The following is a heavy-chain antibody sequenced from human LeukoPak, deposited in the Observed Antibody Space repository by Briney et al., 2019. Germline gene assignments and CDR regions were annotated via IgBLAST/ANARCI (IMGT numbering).Heavy chain of an antibody. CDR3: ARGHNWFDP. V-gene: IGHV4-39*07. CDR2: IYYSGST. Sequence: SETLSLTCSVSGGSISSSSDYWGWIRQPPGKGLECIGSIYYSGSTYYNPSLKSRVTISVDTSKNQFSLKLSSVTAADTAVYYCARGHNWFDPWGQGTLVTVSS. J-gene: IGHJ5*02. CDR1: GGSISSSSDY.